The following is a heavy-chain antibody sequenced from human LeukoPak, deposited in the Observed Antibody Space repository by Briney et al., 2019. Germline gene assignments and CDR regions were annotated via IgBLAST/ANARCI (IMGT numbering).Heavy chain of an antibody. Sequence: GGSLRLSCAASGFTFSSYGMHWVRQAPGKGLEWVAFIRYDGSNKYYADSVKGRFTISRDNSKNTLYLQMNSLRAEDAAVYYCARVYYYGSGSQGNDYWGQGTLVTVSS. CDR2: IRYDGSNK. V-gene: IGHV3-30*02. D-gene: IGHD3-10*01. CDR1: GFTFSSYG. J-gene: IGHJ4*02. CDR3: ARVYYYGSGSQGNDY.